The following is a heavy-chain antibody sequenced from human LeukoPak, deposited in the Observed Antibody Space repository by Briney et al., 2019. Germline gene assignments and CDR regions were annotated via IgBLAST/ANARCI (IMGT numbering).Heavy chain of an antibody. CDR1: GFTLTNYA. D-gene: IGHD2-2*02. CDR3: AKDFFLAPRYTPDY. V-gene: IGHV3-23*01. CDR2: ISGGGGST. Sequence: GGSLRLSCAASGFTLTNYAMSWVRQAPGKGLEWVSGISGGGGSTYYADSVKGRFTISRDNSMDTLYMLMNSLRAEDTAVYYCAKDFFLAPRYTPDYWGQGTLVTVSS. J-gene: IGHJ4*02.